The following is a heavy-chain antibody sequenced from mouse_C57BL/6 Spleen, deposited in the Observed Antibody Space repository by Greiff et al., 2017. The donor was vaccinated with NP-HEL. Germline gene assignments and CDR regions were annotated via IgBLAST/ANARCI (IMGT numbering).Heavy chain of an antibody. CDR2: IWSGGST. Sequence: VQLQQSGPGLVQPSQSLSITCTVSGFSLTSYGVHWVRQPPGKGLEWLGVIWSGGSTDYNAAFISRLSISKDNSKSQVLFKMNSLQADDTARYYCAKNGKDWVYYYAMDDWGQGTSVTVSS. CDR1: GFSLTSYG. CDR3: AKNGKDWVYYYAMDD. V-gene: IGHV2-4*01. D-gene: IGHD4-1*01. J-gene: IGHJ4*01.